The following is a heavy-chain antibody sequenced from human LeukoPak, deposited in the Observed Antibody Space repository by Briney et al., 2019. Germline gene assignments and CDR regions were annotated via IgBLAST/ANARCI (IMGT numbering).Heavy chain of an antibody. CDR2: IIPIFGIA. Sequence: GASVKVSCKASGGTFSSYAISWVRQAPGQGLERMGRIIPIFGIANYAQKFQGRVTITADKSTSTAYMELSSLRSEDTAVYYCATHYYDSSGYYYPWDYWGQGTLVTVSS. J-gene: IGHJ4*02. CDR3: ATHYYDSSGYYYPWDY. V-gene: IGHV1-69*04. CDR1: GGTFSSYA. D-gene: IGHD3-22*01.